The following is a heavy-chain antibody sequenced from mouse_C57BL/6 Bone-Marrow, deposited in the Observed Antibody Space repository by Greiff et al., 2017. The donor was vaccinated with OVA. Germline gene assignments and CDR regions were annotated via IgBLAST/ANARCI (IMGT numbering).Heavy chain of an antibody. J-gene: IGHJ4*01. CDR1: GYAFSSFW. CDR2: IYPGDGDT. V-gene: IGHV1-82*01. D-gene: IGHD2-4*01. CDR3: ARRITTDYYYAMDY. Sequence: QVQLQQPGAEQVKPGASVKVSCKASGYAFSSFWMNWVKQRPGKGLEWIGRIYPGDGDTNYNGKFKGKATLTADKSSSTAYMQLSSLTSEDSAVYFCARRITTDYYYAMDYWGQGTSVTVSS.